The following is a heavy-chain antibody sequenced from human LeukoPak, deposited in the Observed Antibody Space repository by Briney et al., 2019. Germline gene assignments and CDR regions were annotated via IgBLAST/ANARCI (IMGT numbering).Heavy chain of an antibody. Sequence: ASVKVSCKASGYTFSSCAINWVRQAPGQGLEYMGWIDTKTGNPTYAQGFTGRFVFSLDTSVSTAYLQISSLKAEDTAVYYCAIHPSDSSGYFSYWGQEALVTVSS. CDR1: GYTFSSCA. V-gene: IGHV7-4-1*02. D-gene: IGHD3-22*01. CDR2: IDTKTGNP. J-gene: IGHJ4*02. CDR3: AIHPSDSSGYFSY.